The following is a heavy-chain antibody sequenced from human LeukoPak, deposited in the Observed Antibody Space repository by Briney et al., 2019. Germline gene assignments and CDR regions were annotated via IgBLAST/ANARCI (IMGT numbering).Heavy chain of an antibody. CDR1: GHTFTRYF. V-gene: IGHV1-46*01. Sequence: GASVKVSCKASGHTFTRYFIHWVRQAPGRGLEWMGTINPSGGSTGYAQKFQGRVTMTRDTSTSTVYMELSSLRSEDTAVYYCAREGGGGIDIEPSFDYWGQGTLVTVSS. CDR3: AREGGGGIDIEPSFDY. J-gene: IGHJ4*02. D-gene: IGHD2-15*01. CDR2: INPSGGST.